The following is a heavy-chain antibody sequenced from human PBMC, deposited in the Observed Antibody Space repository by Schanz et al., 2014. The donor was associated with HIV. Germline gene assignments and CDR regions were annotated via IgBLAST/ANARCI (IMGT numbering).Heavy chain of an antibody. CDR3: AKDRNYYDSRFLGKGNYYYYYGMDV. CDR1: GFTFDSFG. D-gene: IGHD3-22*01. V-gene: IGHV3-30*18. CDR2: ISYDGRNK. J-gene: IGHJ6*02. Sequence: QVQLAESGGGVVRPGRSLRLSCAASGFTFDSFGMHWVRQAPGKGLEGVAVISYDGRNKYQAASVKGRFTVSRDNAKNTVYLQMKSLRVEDTAVYYCAKDRNYYDSRFLGKGNYYYYYGMDVWGQGTTVTVSS.